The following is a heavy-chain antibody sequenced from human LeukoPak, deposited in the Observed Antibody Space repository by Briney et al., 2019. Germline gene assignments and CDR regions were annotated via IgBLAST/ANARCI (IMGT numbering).Heavy chain of an antibody. Sequence: ASVKLSCKAFGYTFTGYWMHWVRQAPGQGPEWMGVISPSGGSTIYAQKFKGRVTLTRDMSTSTDYLELSSLRSEDTAVYYCARDNSVRDEAWWFNPWGQGALVTVSS. CDR1: GYTFTGYW. CDR2: ISPSGGST. D-gene: IGHD5-24*01. V-gene: IGHV1-46*01. CDR3: ARDNSVRDEAWWFNP. J-gene: IGHJ5*02.